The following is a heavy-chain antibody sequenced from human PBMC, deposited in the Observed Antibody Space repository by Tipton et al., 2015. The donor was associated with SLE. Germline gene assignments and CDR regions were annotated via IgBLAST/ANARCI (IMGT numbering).Heavy chain of an antibody. D-gene: IGHD2-2*01. J-gene: IGHJ4*02. CDR3: ARDPTGWRSSSSSCPFDS. CDR1: GYTFTSYG. Sequence: QSGAEVKKPGASVKVSCKASGYTFTSYGISWVRQAPGQGPEWMGWISAYNGNTNYAQKLQGRVTMTTDTSTSTAYMELRSLRSDDTAVYYCARDPTGWRSSSSSCPFDSWGQGTLVTVSS. V-gene: IGHV1-18*01. CDR2: ISAYNGNT.